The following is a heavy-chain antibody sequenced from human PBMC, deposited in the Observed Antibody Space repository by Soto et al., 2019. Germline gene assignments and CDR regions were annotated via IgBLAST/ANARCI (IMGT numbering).Heavy chain of an antibody. CDR2: INHSGST. CDR1: GGSFSGYY. Sequence: PSETLSLTCAVYGGSFSGYYWSWIRQPPGKGLEWIGEINHSGSTNYNPSLKSRVTISVDTSKNQFSLKLSSVTAADTAVYYCARGITARVRKGSFDYWGQGTLVTVSS. CDR3: ARGITARVRKGSFDY. V-gene: IGHV4-34*01. D-gene: IGHD6-6*01. J-gene: IGHJ4*02.